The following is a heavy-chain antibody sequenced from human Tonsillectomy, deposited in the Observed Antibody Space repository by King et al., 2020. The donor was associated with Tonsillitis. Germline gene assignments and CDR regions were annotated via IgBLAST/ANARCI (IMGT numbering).Heavy chain of an antibody. V-gene: IGHV3-30*01. CDR2: ISYDGSRK. Sequence: VQLVESGGGVVQPGRSLRLSCAASGFPFSTYSMHWVRQAPGKGLEGGTMISYDGSRKFYADSLKVRINTSRDNSKNTRYLQMNGLRAEDTAVYYCARDPHSSGWSGVLGYFDFWGQGTVVTVSS. J-gene: IGHJ4*02. D-gene: IGHD6-19*01. CDR3: ARDPHSSGWSGVLGYFDF. CDR1: GFPFSTYS.